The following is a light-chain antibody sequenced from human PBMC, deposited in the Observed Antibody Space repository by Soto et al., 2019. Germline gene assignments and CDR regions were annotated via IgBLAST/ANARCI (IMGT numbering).Light chain of an antibody. CDR3: QQSYGTPLT. J-gene: IGKJ4*01. CDR2: AAS. V-gene: IGKV1-39*01. Sequence: DIQMTQSPSSLSASVGDRVTITCRASQSISNNLNWYQQKPGKAPRLLIYAASSLQSGVPSRFSGSGSGTDFTLVINSLQPEDFTTYYCQQSYGTPLTFGGGTKVEIK. CDR1: QSISNN.